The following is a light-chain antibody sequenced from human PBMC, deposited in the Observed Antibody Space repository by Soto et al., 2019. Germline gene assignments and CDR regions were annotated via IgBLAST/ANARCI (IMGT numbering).Light chain of an antibody. Sequence: DIVMTQSPDSLAVSLGERATINCKSSQSVLYSSNNKNYLAWYQQKPGQPPKLLIYWASTRESGVPDRFSGSGSGTDFTLTITSLQAEDVPVYYCQQYYSTRLTFGGGTKVEIK. CDR1: QSVLYSSNNKNY. CDR3: QQYYSTRLT. CDR2: WAS. J-gene: IGKJ4*01. V-gene: IGKV4-1*01.